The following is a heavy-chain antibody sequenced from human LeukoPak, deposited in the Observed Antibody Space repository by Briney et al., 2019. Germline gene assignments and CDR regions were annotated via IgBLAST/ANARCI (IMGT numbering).Heavy chain of an antibody. D-gene: IGHD1-26*01. CDR2: INHSGST. V-gene: IGHV4-34*01. J-gene: IGHJ6*03. CDR1: GGSFSGYY. CDR3: ARDNGSGYTKGYEHYYYYLDV. Sequence: SETLSLTCAVYGGSFSGYYWSWIRQPPGKGPEWIGEINHSGSTNYNPSLKSRVTISVDTSKNQFSLKLSSVTAADTAVYYCARDNGSGYTKGYEHYYYYLDVWGKGTTVTVSS.